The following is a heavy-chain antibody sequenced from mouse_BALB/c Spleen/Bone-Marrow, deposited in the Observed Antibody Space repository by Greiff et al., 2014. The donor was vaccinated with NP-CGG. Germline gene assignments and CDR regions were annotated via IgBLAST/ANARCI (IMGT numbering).Heavy chain of an antibody. Sequence: EVKLVESGPELVKPGASVKMSCKASGYTFTSYVMHWVKQKPGQGLEWIGYISPYNDGTKYNEKFKGKATLTSDKSSSTAYMELSSLTSEDSAVYYCARWRYPYAMDYWGQGTSVTVSS. D-gene: IGHD5-1-1*01. CDR3: ARWRYPYAMDY. V-gene: IGHV1-14*01. CDR2: ISPYNDGT. CDR1: GYTFTSYV. J-gene: IGHJ4*01.